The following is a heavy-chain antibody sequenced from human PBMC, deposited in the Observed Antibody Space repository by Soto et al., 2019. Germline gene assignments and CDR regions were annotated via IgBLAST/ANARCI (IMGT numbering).Heavy chain of an antibody. CDR3: ARDSILTGRSDY. Sequence: RQAPGQGLEWMGWIYIDDTNYAQNFQGRVTMTTDTSTSTVYMELRSLRAEDTAVYYCARDSILTGRSDYWGQGTLVTVSS. J-gene: IGHJ4*02. D-gene: IGHD3-9*01. CDR2: IYIDDT. V-gene: IGHV1-18*01.